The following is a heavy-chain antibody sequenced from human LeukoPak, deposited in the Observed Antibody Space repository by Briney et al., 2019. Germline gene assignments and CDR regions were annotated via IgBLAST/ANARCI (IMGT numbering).Heavy chain of an antibody. CDR3: TTEGYTYGYHSLDT. Sequence: GGALRLSCAASGLTFENAWMSWVRQAPGKGLEWVGRIKSQTSGGTTDYAAPVEGRFTISKDDSKTTLYLQMDSLNSEDTAVYYCTTEGYTYGYHSLDTWAQGTLVTVSS. CDR1: GLTFENAW. J-gene: IGHJ3*02. CDR2: IKSQTSGGTT. D-gene: IGHD5-18*01. V-gene: IGHV3-15*01.